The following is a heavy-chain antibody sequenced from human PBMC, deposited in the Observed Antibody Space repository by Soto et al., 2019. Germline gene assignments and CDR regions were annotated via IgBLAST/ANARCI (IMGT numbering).Heavy chain of an antibody. Sequence: GGSLRLSCAASGFTFSSYWMSWVRQAPGKGLEWVANIKQDGSEKYYVDSVKGRFTISRDNAKNSLYLQMNSLRAEDTAVYYCATDGADILTGYSHNWFDPWGQGTLVTVSS. CDR2: IKQDGSEK. CDR1: GFTFSSYW. D-gene: IGHD3-9*01. J-gene: IGHJ5*02. V-gene: IGHV3-7*01. CDR3: ATDGADILTGYSHNWFDP.